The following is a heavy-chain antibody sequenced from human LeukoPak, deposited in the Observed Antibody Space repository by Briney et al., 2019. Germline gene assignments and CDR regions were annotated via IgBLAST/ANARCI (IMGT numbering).Heavy chain of an antibody. Sequence: GGSLRLSCAVSGFTISSHYMSWVRQAPGKGLEWVSGINWNGGSTGYADSVKGRFTISRDNAKNSLYLQMNSLRAEDTALYYCARVYYDHVMGPTTHFDYWGQGTLVTVSS. CDR3: ARVYYDHVMGPTTHFDY. D-gene: IGHD3-16*01. CDR1: GFTISSHY. V-gene: IGHV3-20*04. CDR2: INWNGGST. J-gene: IGHJ4*02.